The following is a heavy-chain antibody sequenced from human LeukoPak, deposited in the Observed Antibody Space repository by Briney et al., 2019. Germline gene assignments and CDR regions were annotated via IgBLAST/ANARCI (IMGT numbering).Heavy chain of an antibody. Sequence: SETLSLTCTVSGGSIGSYYWSWIRQPPGKGLEWIGYIHHNGNTYSNPSLKSRVTMSLDTSKNQFSLKLSSVTAADTAIYYCARDDGDYAYYFDSWGQGALVTVSS. CDR1: GGSIGSYY. CDR2: IHHNGNT. CDR3: ARDDGDYAYYFDS. J-gene: IGHJ4*02. D-gene: IGHD4-17*01. V-gene: IGHV4-59*12.